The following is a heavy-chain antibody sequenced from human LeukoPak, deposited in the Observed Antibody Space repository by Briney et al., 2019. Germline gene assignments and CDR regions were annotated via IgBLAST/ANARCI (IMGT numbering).Heavy chain of an antibody. V-gene: IGHV1-2*02. CDR2: INPNSGGT. J-gene: IGHJ1*01. CDR3: ARTRGGYSYGYPGYFQH. D-gene: IGHD5-18*01. CDR1: GYTFTGYY. Sequence: ASVKVSCKASGYTFTGYYMHWVRQAPGQGLEWMGWINPNSGGTNYPQKFQGRVTMTRDTSITTAYMELSRLTSDDTAVYYCARTRGGYSYGYPGYFQHWGQGTLVTVSS.